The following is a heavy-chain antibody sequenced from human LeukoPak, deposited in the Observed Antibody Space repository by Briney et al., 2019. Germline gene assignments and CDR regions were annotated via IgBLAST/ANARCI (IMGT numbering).Heavy chain of an antibody. CDR1: GFTFSDYY. D-gene: IGHD2-21*02. V-gene: IGHV3-11*04. CDR3: ARDKAEYCGGDCYPYYYYYMDA. Sequence: GSLRLSCAASGFTFSDYYMSWIRQAPGKGLEWVSYISSSGSTIYYADSVKGRFTIPRDNAKNSLYLQMNSLRAEDTAAYYCARDKAEYCGGDCYPYYYYYMDAWGKGTTVTVSS. J-gene: IGHJ6*03. CDR2: ISSSGSTI.